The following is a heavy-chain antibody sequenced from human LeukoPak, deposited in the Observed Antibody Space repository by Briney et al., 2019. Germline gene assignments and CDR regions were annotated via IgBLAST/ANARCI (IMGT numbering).Heavy chain of an antibody. CDR1: GGSISSGGYS. V-gene: IGHV4-30-4*07. J-gene: IGHJ5*02. CDR3: ARVLAAAGNNWFDP. CDR2: IYYTGNT. D-gene: IGHD6-13*01. Sequence: SETLSLTCTVSGGSISSGGYSWSWIRQPPGKGMEFIAYIYYTGNTYFNPSLKSRVTISVDTSKNQFSLRLTSVTAADTAVYYCARVLAAAGNNWFDPWGQGTLVTVSS.